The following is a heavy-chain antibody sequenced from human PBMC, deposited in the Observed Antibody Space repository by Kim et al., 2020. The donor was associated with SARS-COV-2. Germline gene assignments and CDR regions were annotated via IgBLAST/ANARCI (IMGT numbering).Heavy chain of an antibody. J-gene: IGHJ4*02. CDR2: IYYGGAT. CDR1: GGSISGSDFY. Sequence: SETLSLTCSVSGGSISGSDFYWGWMRQPPGKGLEWIGSIYYGGATHYNPSLESRLTISVDTSNNQFSLKLRSMTAADTGVNYCARLVGAAAYWGQGSLVTVSS. V-gene: IGHV4-39*01. CDR3: ARLVGAAAY. D-gene: IGHD1-26*01.